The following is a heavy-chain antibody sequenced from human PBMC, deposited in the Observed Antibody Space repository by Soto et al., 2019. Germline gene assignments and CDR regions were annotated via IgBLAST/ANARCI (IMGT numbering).Heavy chain of an antibody. Sequence: QLVQSGPELKKPGSSVKVSCKDSGGLFSSFAIRWVRQAPGQGLEWLGGIIPVFGTTNYAEKFQDRVTITADESTNTAYMELSSLTSGDTAVYFCARGGGPYVWFNEFWGQGTLVTVSA. D-gene: IGHD3-10*02. CDR3: ARGGGPYVWFNEF. CDR1: GGLFSSFA. J-gene: IGHJ4*02. CDR2: IIPVFGTT. V-gene: IGHV1-69*01.